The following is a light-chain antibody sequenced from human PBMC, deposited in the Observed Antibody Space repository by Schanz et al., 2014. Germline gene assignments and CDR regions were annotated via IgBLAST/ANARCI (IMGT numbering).Light chain of an antibody. CDR3: QQYGTSPPLT. J-gene: IGKJ4*01. CDR2: AAS. V-gene: IGKV3D-15*01. Sequence: EIVMTQSPATLSVSPGEGATLSCRASQSVSSNLAWYQQKPDQAPRLLIDAASTRVTGVPDRFRGSGSVTKFTLTISSLEPEDFAVYYCQQYGTSPPLTFGGGTKVEIK. CDR1: QSVSSN.